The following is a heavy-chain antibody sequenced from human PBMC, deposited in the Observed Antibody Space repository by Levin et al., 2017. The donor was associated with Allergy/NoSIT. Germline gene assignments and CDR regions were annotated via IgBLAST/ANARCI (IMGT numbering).Heavy chain of an antibody. CDR1: GFTFSSYG. CDR2: IWYDGSNK. CDR3: ARGRGTSIWDAFDI. Sequence: GGSLRLSCAASGFTFSSYGMHWVRQAPGKGLEWVAVIWYDGSNKYYADSVKGRFTISRDNSKNTLYLQMNSLRAEDTAVYYCARGRGTSIWDAFDIWGQGTMVTVSS. D-gene: IGHD3-16*01. V-gene: IGHV3-33*01. J-gene: IGHJ3*02.